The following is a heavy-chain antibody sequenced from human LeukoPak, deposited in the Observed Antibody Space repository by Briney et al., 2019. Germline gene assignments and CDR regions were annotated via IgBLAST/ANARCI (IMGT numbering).Heavy chain of an antibody. CDR1: GFTFSSYA. Sequence: GRSLRLSCAASGFTFSSYAMHWVRQAPGKGLEWVAVISYDGSNKYYADSVKGRFTISRDNSKNTLYLQMSSLRAEDTAVYYCARDLALGSSDYWGQGTLVTVSS. CDR3: ARDLALGSSDY. CDR2: ISYDGSNK. D-gene: IGHD1-14*01. V-gene: IGHV3-30-3*01. J-gene: IGHJ4*02.